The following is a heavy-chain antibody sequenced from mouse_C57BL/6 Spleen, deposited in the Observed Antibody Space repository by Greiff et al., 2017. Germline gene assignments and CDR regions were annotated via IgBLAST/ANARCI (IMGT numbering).Heavy chain of an antibody. V-gene: IGHV1-52*01. CDR2: IDPSDSET. D-gene: IGHD1-1*01. Sequence: QVQLQQPGAELVRPGSSVKLSCKASGYTFTSYWMHWVKQRPIQGLEWIGNIDPSDSETHYNQKFKDKATLTVDKSSSTAYMQLSSLTSEDSAVYYCARSGGSSPHAYWGQGTLVTVSA. CDR1: GYTFTSYW. J-gene: IGHJ3*01. CDR3: ARSGGSSPHAY.